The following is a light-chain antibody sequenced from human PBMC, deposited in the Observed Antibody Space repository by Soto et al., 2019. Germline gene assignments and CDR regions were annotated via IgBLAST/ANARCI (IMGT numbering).Light chain of an antibody. V-gene: IGLV2-14*01. CDR1: SSDVGIYNY. CDR3: SSYTTSSTRV. CDR2: EVS. Sequence: QSVLTQPASVSGSTGQSIAISCTGSSSDVGIYNYVSWYQQHQCKVPKLISYEVSNRPSGVSNRFSGSKSGNTASLTISGLQAEDEADYYCSSYTTSSTRVFGTGTKVTVL. J-gene: IGLJ1*01.